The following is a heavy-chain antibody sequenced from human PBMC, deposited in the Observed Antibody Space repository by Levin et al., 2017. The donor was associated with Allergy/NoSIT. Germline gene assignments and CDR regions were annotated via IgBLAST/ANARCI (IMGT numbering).Heavy chain of an antibody. V-gene: IGHV4-59*01. Sequence: SCTVSGGSISSYYWSWIRQPPGKGLEWIGYIYYSGSTNYNPSLKSRVTISVDTSKNQFSLKLSSVTAADTAVYYCARDASGWGENWFDPWGQGTLVTVSS. J-gene: IGHJ5*02. CDR1: GGSISSYY. D-gene: IGHD6-19*01. CDR2: IYYSGST. CDR3: ARDASGWGENWFDP.